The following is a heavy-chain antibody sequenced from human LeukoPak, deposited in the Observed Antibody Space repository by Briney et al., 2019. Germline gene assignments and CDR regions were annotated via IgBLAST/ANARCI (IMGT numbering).Heavy chain of an antibody. V-gene: IGHV3-21*01. CDR1: GFTFSSYS. Sequence: GGSLRLSCAASGFTFSSYSMNWVRQAPGKGLEWVSSISSSSSYIYYADSMKGRFTISRDNAKNSLYLQMNSLRADDTAVYYCARETYCSGGSCYKGNAFDIWGQGTMVTVSS. D-gene: IGHD2-15*01. CDR3: ARETYCSGGSCYKGNAFDI. CDR2: ISSSSSYI. J-gene: IGHJ3*02.